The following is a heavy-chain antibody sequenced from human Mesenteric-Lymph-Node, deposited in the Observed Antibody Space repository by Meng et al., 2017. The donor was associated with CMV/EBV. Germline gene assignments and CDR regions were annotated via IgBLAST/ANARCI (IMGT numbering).Heavy chain of an antibody. CDR3: ARLGGAYSWYFNF. J-gene: IGHJ2*01. CDR1: GYTFTSYG. Sequence: KASGYTFTSYGISWVRQAPGQGLEWMGWMSAYNGNTNYAQKFQGRLTMTMDTSTTTAYIELEDLRSDDTAVYFCARLGGAYSWYFNFWGRGTLVTVSS. V-gene: IGHV1-18*01. CDR2: MSAYNGNT. D-gene: IGHD4-17*01.